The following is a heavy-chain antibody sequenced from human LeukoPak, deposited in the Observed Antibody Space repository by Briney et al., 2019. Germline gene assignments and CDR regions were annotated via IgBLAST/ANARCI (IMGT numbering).Heavy chain of an antibody. Sequence: GGSLRLSCAASGFTFSSYEMNWVRQAPGKGLEWVTYISSSGSTIYYADSVNCRFIISREHAKNSLYLQMNSLRAEDTAVYYCAELGITMIGGVWGKGTTVTISS. V-gene: IGHV3-48*03. CDR2: ISSSGSTI. CDR1: GFTFSSYE. D-gene: IGHD3-10*02. J-gene: IGHJ6*04. CDR3: AELGITMIGGV.